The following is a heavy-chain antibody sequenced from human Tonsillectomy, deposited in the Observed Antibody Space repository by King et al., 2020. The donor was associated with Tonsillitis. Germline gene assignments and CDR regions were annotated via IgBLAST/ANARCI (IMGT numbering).Heavy chain of an antibody. CDR1: GGSISSSSYY. D-gene: IGHD3-22*01. CDR3: ASNYYDSSGSYWYFYL. CDR2: IYYSGST. V-gene: IGHV4-39*01. J-gene: IGHJ2*01. Sequence: QLQESGPGLVKPSETLSLTCTVSGGSISSSSYYWGGIRQPPGKGLEWIGSIYYSGSTYYNPSLKSRVTISVDTSKNQFSLKLSFVTAADTAVYYCASNYYDSSGSYWYFYLWGRGTLVTVSS.